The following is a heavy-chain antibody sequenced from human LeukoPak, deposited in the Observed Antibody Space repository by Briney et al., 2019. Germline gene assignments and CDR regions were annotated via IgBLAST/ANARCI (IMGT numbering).Heavy chain of an antibody. D-gene: IGHD1/OR15-1a*01. CDR1: GFTFSSYS. Sequence: GGSLRLSCAASGFTFSSYSMNWVRQAPGKGLEWVSYISSSSSTIYYADSVKGRFTISRDNAKNSLYLQMNSLRAEDTAVYYCARWEHAGGYVYWGQGTLVTVSS. CDR2: ISSSSSTI. CDR3: ARWEHAGGYVY. J-gene: IGHJ4*02. V-gene: IGHV3-48*01.